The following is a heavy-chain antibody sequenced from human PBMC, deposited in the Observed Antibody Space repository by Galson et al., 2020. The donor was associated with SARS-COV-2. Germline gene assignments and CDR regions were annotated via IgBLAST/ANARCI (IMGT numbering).Heavy chain of an antibody. CDR2: IYYSGST. J-gene: IGHJ6*02. Sequence: SETLSLTCTVSGGSISSGGYYWSWIRQHPGKGLEWIGYIYYSGSTYYNPSLKSRVTISVDTSKNQFSLKLSSVTAADTVVYYCARDSYKPPGGHGGYYYYGMDVWGQGTTVTVSS. V-gene: IGHV4-31*03. D-gene: IGHD1-20*01. CDR3: ARDSYKPPGGHGGYYYYGMDV. CDR1: GGSISSGGYY.